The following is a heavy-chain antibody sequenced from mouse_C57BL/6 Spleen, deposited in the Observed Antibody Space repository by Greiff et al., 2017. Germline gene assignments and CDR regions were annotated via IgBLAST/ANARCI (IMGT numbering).Heavy chain of an antibody. D-gene: IGHD2-4*01. J-gene: IGHJ4*01. CDR2: INPNNGGT. CDR1: GYTFTDYY. CDR3: AAYYDYDGGYAMDY. V-gene: IGHV1-26*01. Sequence: EVQLQQSGPELVKPGASVKISCKASGYTFTDYYMNWVKQSHGKSLEWIGDINPNNGGTSYNQKFKGKATLTVDKSSSTAYMELRSLTSEDSAVYYCAAYYDYDGGYAMDYWGQGTSVTVSS.